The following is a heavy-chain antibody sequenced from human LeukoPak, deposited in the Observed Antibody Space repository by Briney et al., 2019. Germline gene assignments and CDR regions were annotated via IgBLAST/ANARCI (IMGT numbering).Heavy chain of an antibody. CDR3: ARLGATNDVFDI. CDR1: GFTFSSYN. V-gene: IGHV3-21*01. D-gene: IGHD1-26*01. CDR2: IRSSSSYI. J-gene: IGHJ3*02. Sequence: GGSLRLSCAASGFTFSSYNMNWVRQAPGKGLEWVSSIRSSSSYIYYADSMKGRFTISRDNAKNSPFLQMNSLRAEDTAVYYCARLGATNDVFDIWGPGTMVTVSS.